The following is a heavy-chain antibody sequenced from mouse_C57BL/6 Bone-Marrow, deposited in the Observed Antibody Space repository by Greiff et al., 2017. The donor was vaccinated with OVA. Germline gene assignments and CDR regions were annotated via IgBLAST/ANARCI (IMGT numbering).Heavy chain of an antibody. CDR3: ARQDDAMDY. J-gene: IGHJ4*01. V-gene: IGHV5-15*01. Sequence: EVKLMESGGGLVQPGGSLKLSCAASGFTFSDFGMAWVRQAPRKGPEWVAFSSNLAYSIYYADTVTGRFTISRENAKNTLYLEMSSLRTEDTAMDYCARQDDAMDYWGQGTSVTVSS. CDR2: SSNLAYSI. CDR1: GFTFSDFG.